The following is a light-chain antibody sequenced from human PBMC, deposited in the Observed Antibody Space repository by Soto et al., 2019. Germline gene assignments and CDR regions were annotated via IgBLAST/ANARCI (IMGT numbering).Light chain of an antibody. J-gene: IGKJ1*01. CDR3: HQYNNWPPWT. CDR2: GAS. CDR1: QSVGSN. Sequence: EIVMTQSPATLSVSPGERATLSCRASQSVGSNLAWYQQKPGQAPRLLIYGASTRATGIPARFSGSGSGTEFTLTISSLQSEDYAVYYCHQYNNWPPWTFGQGTKV. V-gene: IGKV3-15*01.